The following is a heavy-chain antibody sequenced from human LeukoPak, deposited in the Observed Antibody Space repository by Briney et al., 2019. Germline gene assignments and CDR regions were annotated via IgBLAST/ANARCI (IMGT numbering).Heavy chain of an antibody. CDR2: IYSDNT. Sequence: PGGSLRLSCTVSGLTVSSNSMSWVRQAPGKGLEGVSFIYSDNTHYSDSVKGRFTISKDNSKNTLYLQMNSLRAEDTAVYYCARRAGAYSHPYDYWGQGTLVTVSS. CDR1: GLTVSSNS. J-gene: IGHJ4*02. D-gene: IGHD4/OR15-4a*01. CDR3: ARRAGAYSHPYDY. V-gene: IGHV3-53*01.